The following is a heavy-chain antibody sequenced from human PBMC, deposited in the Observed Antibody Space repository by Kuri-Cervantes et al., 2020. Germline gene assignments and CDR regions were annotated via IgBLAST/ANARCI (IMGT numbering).Heavy chain of an antibody. CDR3: ARVKFDSSGYYYYYGMDV. V-gene: IGHV3-66*01. CDR1: GFTVSSNY. Sequence: GESLKISCAASGFTVSSNYMSWVRQAPGKGLEWVSVIYSGGSTYYADSVKGRFTISRDNAKNSLYLQMNSLRAEDTAVYYCARVKFDSSGYYYYYGMDVWGQGTTVTVSS. J-gene: IGHJ6*02. D-gene: IGHD3-22*01. CDR2: IYSGGST.